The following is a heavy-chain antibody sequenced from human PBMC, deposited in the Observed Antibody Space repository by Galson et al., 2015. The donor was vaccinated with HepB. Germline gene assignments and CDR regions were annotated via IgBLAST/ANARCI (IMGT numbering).Heavy chain of an antibody. D-gene: IGHD3-22*01. V-gene: IGHV3-48*02. CDR1: GFTFSSYS. J-gene: IGHJ4*02. CDR3: ARGPYYYDSSGYYGFDY. CDR2: ISSSSSTI. Sequence: SLRLSCAASGFTFSSYSMNWVRQAPGKGLEWVSYISSSSSTIYYADSVKGRFTISRDNAKNSLYLQMNSLRDEDTAVYYCARGPYYYDSSGYYGFDYWGQGTLVTVSS.